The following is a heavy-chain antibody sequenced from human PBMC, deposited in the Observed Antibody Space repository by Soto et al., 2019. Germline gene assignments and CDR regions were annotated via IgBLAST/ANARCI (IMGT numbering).Heavy chain of an antibody. D-gene: IGHD3-10*01. CDR1: GFSLRTSGVG. CDR3: AHRRIGVPQWYYGDFDY. Sequence: QITLKESGPTLVKPTETLTLTCTFSGFSLRTSGVGVGWIRQPPGKALEWLAIIYWDDDKRYSPPLRSRLTITKDTSKNQVVLTMTNVDVVDTATYFCAHRRIGVPQWYYGDFDYWGQGILVTVSS. V-gene: IGHV2-5*02. J-gene: IGHJ4*02. CDR2: IYWDDDK.